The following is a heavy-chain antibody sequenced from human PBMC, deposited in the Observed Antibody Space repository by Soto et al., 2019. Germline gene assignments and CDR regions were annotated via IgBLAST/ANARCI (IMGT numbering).Heavy chain of an antibody. CDR1: GGSISRGGYS. V-gene: IGHV4-30-2*01. J-gene: IGHJ4*02. CDR2: IYHSGST. Sequence: SETLSHTYAVSGGSISRGGYSGIWIRQPPGKGLEWIGYIYHSGSTYYSPSLKSRVTISVDTSKNQFSLKLSSVTAADTAVYYCARDNGYSYGYTLDHWGQGTLVTVS. CDR3: ARDNGYSYGYTLDH. D-gene: IGHD5-18*01.